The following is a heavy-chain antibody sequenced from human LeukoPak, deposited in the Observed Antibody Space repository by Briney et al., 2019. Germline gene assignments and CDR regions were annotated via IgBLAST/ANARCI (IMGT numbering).Heavy chain of an antibody. CDR1: GSSINSSSCE. CDR3: ARRPYYYMDV. CDR2: GYYNGRT. J-gene: IGHJ6*03. Sequence: SETLSCTSSVSGSSINSSSCEWGWLRQPPGKGVEWIGSGYYNGRTNYNPSLKSRVTISVDASKNQFSLNLRSVTAADTAVYYCARRPYYYMDVWGRGTTVSVPS. V-gene: IGHV4-39*01.